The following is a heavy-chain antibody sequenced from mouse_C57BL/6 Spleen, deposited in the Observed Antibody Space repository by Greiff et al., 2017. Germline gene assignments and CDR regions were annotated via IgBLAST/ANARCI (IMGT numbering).Heavy chain of an antibody. CDR2: IWSGGST. V-gene: IGHV2-2*01. J-gene: IGHJ1*03. CDR3: ARLPYWYFDV. CDR1: GFSLTSYG. Sequence: VKLEESGPGLVQPSQSLSITCTVSGFSLTSYGVHWVRQSPGKGLEWLGVIWSGGSTDYNAAFISRLSISKDNSKSQVFFKMNSLQADDTAIYYCARLPYWYFDVWGTGTTVTVSS. D-gene: IGHD5-1*01.